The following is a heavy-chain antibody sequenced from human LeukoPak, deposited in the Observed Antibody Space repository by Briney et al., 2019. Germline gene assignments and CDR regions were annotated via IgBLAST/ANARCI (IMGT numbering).Heavy chain of an antibody. CDR1: GYTFTGYY. CDR3: ARAVYSSGSFDY. V-gene: IGHV1-46*01. J-gene: IGHJ4*02. CDR2: INPGDGDT. Sequence: ASVKVSCKASGYTFTGYYMHWVRQAPGQGLEWMGIINPGDGDTTYAQKFRGRVTVTRDTSTSTVYMELSSLRSEDTAVFYCARAVYSSGSFDYWGQGTLVTVSS. D-gene: IGHD6-19*01.